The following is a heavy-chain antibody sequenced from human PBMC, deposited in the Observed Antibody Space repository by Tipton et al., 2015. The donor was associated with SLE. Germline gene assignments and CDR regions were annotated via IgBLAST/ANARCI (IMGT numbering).Heavy chain of an antibody. D-gene: IGHD3-3*01. Sequence: QLVQSGAEVKKPGESLKISCKGSGYSFTSYWIGWVRQMPGKGLEWMGIIYPGDSDTRYSPSFQGQVTISADKSISTAYLQWSSLKASDTAMYYCARPANYDFWSGYRETGYFDYWGQGTLVTVSS. CDR1: GYSFTSYW. J-gene: IGHJ4*02. CDR2: IYPGDSDT. CDR3: ARPANYDFWSGYRETGYFDY. V-gene: IGHV5-51*01.